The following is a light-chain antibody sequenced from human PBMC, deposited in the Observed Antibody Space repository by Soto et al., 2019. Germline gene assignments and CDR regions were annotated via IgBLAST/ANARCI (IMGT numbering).Light chain of an antibody. J-gene: IGLJ2*01. CDR2: DNN. Sequence: QAVVMQPPSVSAAPGQKVTISCSGSSSNIGNNYVSWYQQLPGTAPKLLIYDNNKRPSGIPDRFSGSKSGTSATLGITGLQTGDEADYYCGTWDSSLSAGFGGGTKVTVL. CDR1: SSNIGNNY. CDR3: GTWDSSLSAG. V-gene: IGLV1-51*01.